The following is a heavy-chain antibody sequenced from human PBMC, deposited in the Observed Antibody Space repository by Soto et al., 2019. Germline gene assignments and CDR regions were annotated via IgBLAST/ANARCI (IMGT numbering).Heavy chain of an antibody. CDR3: ARAYDSSGYYPPLH. CDR1: GGSISSGGYD. CDR2: IYYSGST. V-gene: IGHV4-31*03. Sequence: LSLTCTVSGGSISSGGYDWSWIRQHPGKGLEWIGYIYYSGSTCYNPSLKSRVGMSVDTWRNQLSLKLSSLTAAVTAVYYCARAYDSSGYYPPLHWGQGTLVTVSS. D-gene: IGHD3-22*01. J-gene: IGHJ4*02.